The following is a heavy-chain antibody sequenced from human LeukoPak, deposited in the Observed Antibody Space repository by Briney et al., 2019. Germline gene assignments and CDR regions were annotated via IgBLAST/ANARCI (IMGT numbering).Heavy chain of an antibody. CDR2: INPNSGGT. CDR3: ARPPISGYIVAADLYFQH. CDR1: GYTFTGYY. D-gene: IGHD6-13*01. V-gene: IGHV1-2*02. Sequence: ASVKVSCKASGYTFTGYYMHWVRQAPGQGLEWMGWINPNSGGTNYAQKFQGRVTMTRDTSISTAYMELSRLRSDDTAVYYCARPPISGYIVAADLYFQHWGQGTLVTVSS. J-gene: IGHJ1*01.